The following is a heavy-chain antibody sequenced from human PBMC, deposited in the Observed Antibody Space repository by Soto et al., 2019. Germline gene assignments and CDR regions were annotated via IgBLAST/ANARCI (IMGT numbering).Heavy chain of an antibody. D-gene: IGHD6-6*01. CDR2: IYYSGST. J-gene: IGHJ4*02. CDR3: ARLGSSSKYYFDY. Sequence: QVQLQESGPGLVKPSQTLSLTCTVSGGSISSGGYYWSWIPQHPGKGLEWIGYIYYSGSTYYNPSLKSRVTISVDTSKNQFSLKLSSVTAADTAGYYCARLGSSSKYYFDYLGQGTLVTVSS. CDR1: GGSISSGGYY. V-gene: IGHV4-31*03.